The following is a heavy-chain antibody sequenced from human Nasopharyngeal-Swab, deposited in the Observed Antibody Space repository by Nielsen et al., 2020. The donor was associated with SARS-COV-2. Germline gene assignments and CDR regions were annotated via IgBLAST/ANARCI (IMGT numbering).Heavy chain of an antibody. CDR3: AKRGYSYVNKFDL. CDR1: GFTFSSYW. J-gene: IGHJ4*02. Sequence: GESLKISCAASGFTFSSYWMSWVRQAPGKGLEWVASIKQDGSEKYYVDSVKGRSTISRDNAKNSLYLQMNSLRAEDTAVYYCAKRGYSYVNKFDLWGQGTLVTVPS. D-gene: IGHD5-18*01. V-gene: IGHV3-7*03. CDR2: IKQDGSEK.